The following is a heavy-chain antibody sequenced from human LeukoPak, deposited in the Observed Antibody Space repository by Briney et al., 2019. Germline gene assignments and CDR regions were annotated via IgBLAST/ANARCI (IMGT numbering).Heavy chain of an antibody. D-gene: IGHD1-26*01. V-gene: IGHV3-23*01. CDR1: GFTFSSYA. CDR3: AKEPLSGSSPSFDY. J-gene: IGHJ4*02. CDR2: ISGSGGST. Sequence: GGSLSLSCAASGFTFSSYAMSWVRPAPGKGLEWVSAISGSGGSTYYADSVKGRFTIARDNSKNTLYLQMSSLRADDTAVYYCAKEPLSGSSPSFDYWGQGTLVTVCS.